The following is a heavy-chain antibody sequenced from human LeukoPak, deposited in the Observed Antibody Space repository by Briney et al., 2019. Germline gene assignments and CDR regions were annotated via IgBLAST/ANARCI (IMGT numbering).Heavy chain of an antibody. CDR3: ARDYRGSYLGAFDM. J-gene: IGHJ3*02. Sequence: GGSLRLSCAASGFTFSSYGMHWVRQAPGKGLEWVAVIWYDGSNKYYADSVKGRFTISRDNSKNTLYLQMNSLRAEDTAVYYCARDYRGSYLGAFDMWGQGTMVTVSS. CDR1: GFTFSSYG. D-gene: IGHD1-26*01. V-gene: IGHV3-33*01. CDR2: IWYDGSNK.